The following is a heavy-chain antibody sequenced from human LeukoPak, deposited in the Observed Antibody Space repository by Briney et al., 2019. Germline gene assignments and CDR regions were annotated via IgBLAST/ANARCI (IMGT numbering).Heavy chain of an antibody. J-gene: IGHJ6*02. CDR1: GGTFSSYA. Sequence: SVKVSCKASGGTFSSYAISWVRQAPGQGLEWMGRIIPIFGIANYAQKFQGRVTITADKSTSTAYMELSSPRSEDTAVYYCARDFRIAARRDYYYYYGMDVWGQGTTVTVSS. CDR3: ARDFRIAARRDYYYYYGMDV. D-gene: IGHD6-6*01. V-gene: IGHV1-69*04. CDR2: IIPIFGIA.